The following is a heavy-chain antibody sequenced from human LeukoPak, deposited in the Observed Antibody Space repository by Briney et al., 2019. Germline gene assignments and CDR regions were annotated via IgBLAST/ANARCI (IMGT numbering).Heavy chain of an antibody. CDR1: GFTFSSYE. CDR3: AKVSQYNWNDDGGDY. V-gene: IGHV3-48*03. D-gene: IGHD1-1*01. CDR2: ISSSGSTI. J-gene: IGHJ4*02. Sequence: HPGETLRLSCAASGFTFSSYEMNWVRQAPGKGLEWVSYISSSGSTIYYADSVKGRFTISRDNSKNTQYLQMNSLRAEDTAVYYCAKVSQYNWNDDGGDYWGQGTLVTVSS.